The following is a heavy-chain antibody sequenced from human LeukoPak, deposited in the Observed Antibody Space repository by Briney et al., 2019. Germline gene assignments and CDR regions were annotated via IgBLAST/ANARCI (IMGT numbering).Heavy chain of an antibody. CDR2: IDWDDDK. V-gene: IGHV2-70*16. CDR1: GFSLSTSGMC. J-gene: IGHJ4*02. CDR3: ARTRGWPYSSIYYPDY. D-gene: IGHD3-10*01. Sequence: SGPVLVKPTQTLTLTCAFSGFSLSTSGMCVSWIRQSPGRAPEWLARIDWDDDKFYSTSLKTRLSISKDTAKNQVVLTMTKMDPVDTATYYCARTRGWPYSSIYYPDYWGQGTLVTVSS.